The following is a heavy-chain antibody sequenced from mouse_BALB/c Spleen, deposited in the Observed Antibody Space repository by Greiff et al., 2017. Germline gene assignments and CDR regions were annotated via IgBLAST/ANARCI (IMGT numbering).Heavy chain of an antibody. Sequence: VQLQQSGPGLVKPSQSLSLTCSVTGYSITSGYYWNWIRQFPGNKLEWMGYISYDGSNNYNPSLKNRISITRDTSKNQFFLKLNSVTTEDTATYYCARGYDEGWFAYWGQGTLVTVSA. CDR1: GYSITSGYY. D-gene: IGHD2-14*01. J-gene: IGHJ3*01. V-gene: IGHV3-6*02. CDR3: ARGYDEGWFAY. CDR2: ISYDGSN.